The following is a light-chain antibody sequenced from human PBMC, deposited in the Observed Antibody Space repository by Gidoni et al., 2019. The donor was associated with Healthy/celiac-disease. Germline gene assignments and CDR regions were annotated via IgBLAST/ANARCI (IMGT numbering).Light chain of an antibody. CDR2: GAA. J-gene: IGKJ3*01. CDR1: KRGSSI. CDR3: QQYNNCPS. Sequence: EIVMTQYPATLSVSPGERATLSCRASKRGSSILAWYQHNPGQAPRLLIYGAATRATGIPARFSGSGSGTEFTLTISSLPSEDFAVYYCQQYNNCPSFGPGTKVDIK. V-gene: IGKV3D-15*01.